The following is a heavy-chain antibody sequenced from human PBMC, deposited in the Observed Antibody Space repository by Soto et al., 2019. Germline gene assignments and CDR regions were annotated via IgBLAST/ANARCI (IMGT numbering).Heavy chain of an antibody. CDR3: TRALLVAGKGHFDY. J-gene: IGHJ4*02. V-gene: IGHV3-72*01. CDR2: ARNRDKGYST. CDR1: GFIFSDHY. D-gene: IGHD6-19*01. Sequence: GGSLRLSCAASGFIFSDHYMDWVRQIPGKGLEWVGRARNRDKGYSTEYAASVKGRFTVSRDESKNSLYLQMDSLKTEDTAIYYCTRALLVAGKGHFDYWGQGALVTVSS.